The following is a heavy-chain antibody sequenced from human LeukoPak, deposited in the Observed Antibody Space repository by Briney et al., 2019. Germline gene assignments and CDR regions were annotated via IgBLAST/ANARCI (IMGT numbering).Heavy chain of an antibody. V-gene: IGHV3-11*01. J-gene: IGHJ6*02. D-gene: IGHD2-2*01. CDR2: ISSSGSTI. CDR3: ARDRGYCSSTSCYRILYYYGMDV. CDR1: GFTFSDYY. Sequence: GGSLTLSCAASGFTFSDYYMSWIRQAPGKGLEWVSYISSSGSTIYYADSVKGRFTISSDNAKNSLYLQMNSLRAEDTAVYYCARDRGYCSSTSCYRILYYYGMDVWGQGTRVTVSS.